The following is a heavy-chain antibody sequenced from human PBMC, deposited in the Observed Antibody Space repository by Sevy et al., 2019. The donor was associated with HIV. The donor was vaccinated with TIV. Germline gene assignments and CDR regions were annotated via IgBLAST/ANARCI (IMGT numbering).Heavy chain of an antibody. J-gene: IGHJ4*02. CDR2: INQDGSVI. Sequence: GGSLRLSCTASGFTFSDSWMHWVRQAPGKGLEWLANINQDGSVIYYVDSVMGRFTISRDNSRNSLFLQMISLRAGDTATYYCARAIGKDGAYWGQGTLVTVSS. CDR3: ARAIGKDGAY. V-gene: IGHV3-7*03. CDR1: GFTFSDSW. D-gene: IGHD2-8*01.